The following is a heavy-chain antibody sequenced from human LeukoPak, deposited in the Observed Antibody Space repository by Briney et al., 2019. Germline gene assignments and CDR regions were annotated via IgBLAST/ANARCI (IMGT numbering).Heavy chain of an antibody. CDR1: GYTFTSYY. CDR2: IIPILGIA. CDR3: ASPGYSYGSFDY. J-gene: IGHJ4*02. Sequence: SVKVSCKASGYTFTSYYMHWVRQAPGQGLEWMGRIIPILGIANYAQKFQGRVTITADKSTSTAYMELSSLRSEDTAVYYCASPGYSYGSFDYWGQGTLVTVSS. V-gene: IGHV1-69*02. D-gene: IGHD5-18*01.